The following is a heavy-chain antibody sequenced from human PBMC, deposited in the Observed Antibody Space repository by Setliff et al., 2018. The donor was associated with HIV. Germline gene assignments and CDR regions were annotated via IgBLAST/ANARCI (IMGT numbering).Heavy chain of an antibody. J-gene: IGHJ3*02. CDR3: ARYGASSSPRGGFDI. D-gene: IGHD6-13*01. CDR2: ISYDGSNK. CDR1: GFPFSGYA. V-gene: IGHV3-30*04. Sequence: PGGSLRLSCAVSGFPFSGYAMHWVRQAPGKGLEWVAVISYDGSNKYHTDSVKGRFTISRDNAKNSLYLQMNSLRAEDTAVYYCARYGASSSPRGGFDIWGQGTMVTVSS.